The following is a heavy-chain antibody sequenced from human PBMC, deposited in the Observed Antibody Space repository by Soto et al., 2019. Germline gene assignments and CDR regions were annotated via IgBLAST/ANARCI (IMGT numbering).Heavy chain of an antibody. J-gene: IGHJ1*01. CDR1: GFTFSSYA. CDR2: ISGSGGST. CDR3: AKDPYYDFWSGYNAEYFQH. V-gene: IGHV3-23*01. Sequence: GGSLRLSCAASGFTFSSYAMSWVRQAPGKGLEWVSAISGSGGSTYYADSVKGRFTISRDNSKNTLYLQMNSLRAEDTAVYYCAKDPYYDFWSGYNAEYFQHWGQGTLVTVSS. D-gene: IGHD3-3*01.